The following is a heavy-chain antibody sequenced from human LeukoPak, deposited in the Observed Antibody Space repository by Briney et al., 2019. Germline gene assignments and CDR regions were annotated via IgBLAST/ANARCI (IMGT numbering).Heavy chain of an antibody. Sequence: ASVKVCFKASGYTFTGYYMHWVRQAPGQGLEWMGWINPNSGGTNYAQKFQGRVTMTRDTSISTAYMELSRLRSDDTAVDYCSRGRAGFGELLYWFDPWGQGTLVTVSS. CDR3: SRGRAGFGELLYWFDP. D-gene: IGHD3-10*01. V-gene: IGHV1-2*02. CDR1: GYTFTGYY. J-gene: IGHJ5*02. CDR2: INPNSGGT.